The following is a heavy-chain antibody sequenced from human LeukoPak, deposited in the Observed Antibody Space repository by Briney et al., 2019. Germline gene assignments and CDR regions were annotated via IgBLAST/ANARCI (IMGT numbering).Heavy chain of an antibody. CDR3: ARAPGGYYDSSGHFGYWLDP. J-gene: IGHJ5*02. Sequence: GGSLRLSCTASGFTFSDYYMSWIRQAPGKGLEWVSNIRSSGSATYYVDSVKGRFTISRDNAQNSLYLQMNSLGVEDTAVYYCARAPGGYYDSSGHFGYWLDPWGQGTLVTVSS. V-gene: IGHV3-11*04. D-gene: IGHD3-22*01. CDR2: IRSSGSAT. CDR1: GFTFSDYY.